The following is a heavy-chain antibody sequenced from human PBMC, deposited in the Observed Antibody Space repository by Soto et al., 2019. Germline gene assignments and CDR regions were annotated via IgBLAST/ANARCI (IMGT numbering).Heavy chain of an antibody. J-gene: IGHJ5*02. Sequence: QVQLVQSGTEVKKPGASVNVSCKSSGYIFTRNGIIWVRQAPGQGLEWMGWISAYNGDTNYAQKFQCRVTMTRDTSTSPVYMELRSLRSDDTAVYFCARDGVVGCSGGRCSTYNGFDPWGQGTLVTVSS. CDR1: GYIFTRNG. CDR2: ISAYNGDT. CDR3: ARDGVVGCSGGRCSTYNGFDP. D-gene: IGHD2-15*01. V-gene: IGHV1-18*01.